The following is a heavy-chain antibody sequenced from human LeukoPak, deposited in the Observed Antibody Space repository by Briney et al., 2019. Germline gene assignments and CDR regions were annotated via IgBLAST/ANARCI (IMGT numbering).Heavy chain of an antibody. V-gene: IGHV4-61*01. D-gene: IGHD3-22*01. CDR3: AKDGGSGYYYFDY. CDR2: IYYSGST. CDR1: GGSVSSGSYY. Sequence: SETLSLTCTVSGGSVSSGSYYWSWIRQPPGKGLEWIGYIYYSGSTNYNPSLKSRVTISVDTSKNQFSLKLSSVTAADTAVYYCAKDGGSGYYYFDYWGQGTLVTVSS. J-gene: IGHJ4*02.